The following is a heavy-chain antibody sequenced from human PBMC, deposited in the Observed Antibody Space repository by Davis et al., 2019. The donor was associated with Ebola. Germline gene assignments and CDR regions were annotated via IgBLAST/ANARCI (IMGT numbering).Heavy chain of an antibody. CDR1: GYSFTSYW. CDR2: IYPVDSDT. Sequence: QVSCKGSGYSFTSYWIGWVRQMPGKGLAWMAIIYPVDSDTRYSPSFQGQVTISADTSISTAYLQWSSLKASDTAMYYCARRGSTMFNWFDPWGQGTLVTVSS. V-gene: IGHV5-51*01. J-gene: IGHJ5*02. D-gene: IGHD3-10*02. CDR3: ARRGSTMFNWFDP.